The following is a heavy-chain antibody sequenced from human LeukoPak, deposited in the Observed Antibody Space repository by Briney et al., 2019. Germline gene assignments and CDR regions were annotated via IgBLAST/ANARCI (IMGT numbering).Heavy chain of an antibody. Sequence: GESLKISCKGSGYKFTSNWIGWVRQMPGKGLEWMGIISPDDSETRYSPSFQGQVTFSADKSITTAYLQWSSLKASDTAIYYCARRQGCSSTSCPPDYWGQGTLVTVSP. CDR3: ARRQGCSSTSCPPDY. CDR2: ISPDDSET. J-gene: IGHJ4*02. V-gene: IGHV5-51*01. D-gene: IGHD2-2*01. CDR1: GYKFTSNW.